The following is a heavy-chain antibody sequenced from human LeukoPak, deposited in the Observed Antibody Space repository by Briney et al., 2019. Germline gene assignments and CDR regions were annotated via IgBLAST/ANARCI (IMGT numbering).Heavy chain of an antibody. CDR2: ISYDGGNK. Sequence: PGRSLRLSCAASGFTFSTYGMQWVRQAPGKGLEWVSGISYDGGNKYYADSEKGRFTISRDNSKNTLYLQMKSLRAEDTAVYYCARGLPPNYYYYMDVWGKGTTVTISS. CDR3: ARGLPPNYYYYMDV. CDR1: GFTFSTYG. J-gene: IGHJ6*03. V-gene: IGHV3-30*03.